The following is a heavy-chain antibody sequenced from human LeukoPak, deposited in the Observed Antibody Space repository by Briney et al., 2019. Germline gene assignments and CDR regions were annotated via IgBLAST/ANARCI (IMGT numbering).Heavy chain of an antibody. D-gene: IGHD3-3*01. CDR2: INSDASDT. CDR1: GFTFSRHW. V-gene: IGHV3-74*01. J-gene: IGHJ4*02. Sequence: GGSLRLSCAASGFTFSRHWMHWVRQAPGKGLVWISRINSDASDTNYADSVKGRFTISRDIAKNTLYLQMNSLRAEDTGVYYCAKDHYWSIDYWGRGTLVTVSS. CDR3: AKDHYWSIDY.